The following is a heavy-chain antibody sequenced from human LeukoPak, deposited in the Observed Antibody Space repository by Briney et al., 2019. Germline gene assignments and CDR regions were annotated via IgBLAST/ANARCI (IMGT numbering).Heavy chain of an antibody. V-gene: IGHV4-59*08. J-gene: IGHJ5*02. D-gene: IGHD3-10*01. Sequence: ASETLSLTCKVSGGSVGSFSWSWIRQSPGKGLEWIGFIYYNGSTSYNPSLKSRVTISVDRSKSQFSLRLSSVTAADTALYYCARAVGYYGSGTSGEEWFDPWGQGTLVTVSS. CDR1: GGSVGSFS. CDR2: IYYNGST. CDR3: ARAVGYYGSGTSGEEWFDP.